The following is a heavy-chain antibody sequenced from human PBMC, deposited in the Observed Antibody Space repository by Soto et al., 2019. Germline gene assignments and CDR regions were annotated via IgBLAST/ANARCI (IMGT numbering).Heavy chain of an antibody. CDR3: AKDRRSGSYQGELLDYYGMDV. CDR2: ISGSGGTT. CDR1: GFTFSSYA. V-gene: IGHV3-23*01. J-gene: IGHJ6*02. D-gene: IGHD1-26*01. Sequence: EVQLLESGGGFVQPGGSLRLSCAASGFTFSSYAMSWVRQAPGKGLEWVSVISGSGGTTYYADSVKGRFTISRDNSKNXLXLXXNSLRAEDTAVYYCAKDRRSGSYQGELLDYYGMDVWGQGTTVTVSS.